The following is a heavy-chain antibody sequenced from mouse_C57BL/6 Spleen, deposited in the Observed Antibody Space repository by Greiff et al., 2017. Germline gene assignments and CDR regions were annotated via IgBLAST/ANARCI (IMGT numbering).Heavy chain of an antibody. J-gene: IGHJ3*01. CDR1: GYTFTSYW. CDR2: IDPSDSYT. V-gene: IGHV1-50*01. Sequence: VQLQQPGAELVKPGASVKLSCKASGYTFTSYWMQWVKQRPGQGLEWIGEIDPSDSYTNYNQKFKGKATLTVDTSSSTAYMQLSSLTSEDSAVYYCARRGLETVVGYWGQGTLVTVTA. CDR3: ARRGLETVVGY. D-gene: IGHD1-1*01.